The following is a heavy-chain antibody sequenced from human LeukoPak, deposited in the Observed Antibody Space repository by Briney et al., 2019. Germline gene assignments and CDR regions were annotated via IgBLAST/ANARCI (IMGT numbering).Heavy chain of an antibody. CDR2: TYYRSQWFD. V-gene: IGHV6-1*01. CDR1: GDSVSNNRAS. D-gene: IGHD3-16*01. J-gene: IGHJ4*02. Sequence: SQTLSLTCAISGDSVSNNRASWGWIRQSPSRGLEWLGRTYYRSQWFDDYAPSLRSRITINPDTSKHQFSLQLTSVTPEDTAVYYCVRIGGLGLFDYWGQGTLVTVSS. CDR3: VRIGGLGLFDY.